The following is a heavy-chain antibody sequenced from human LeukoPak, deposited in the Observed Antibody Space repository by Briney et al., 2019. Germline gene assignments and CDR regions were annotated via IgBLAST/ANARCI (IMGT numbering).Heavy chain of an antibody. Sequence: PGRSLRLSCAASGFTFSSYGMHWVRQAPGKGLEWVAVISYDGSNKYYAESVKGRFTISRDNSKNTLYLQINSLRTEDTAVYYCARDPYSIGWAPPDYWGQGTLVTVSS. D-gene: IGHD6-19*01. V-gene: IGHV3-30*03. J-gene: IGHJ4*02. CDR3: ARDPYSIGWAPPDY. CDR1: GFTFSSYG. CDR2: ISYDGSNK.